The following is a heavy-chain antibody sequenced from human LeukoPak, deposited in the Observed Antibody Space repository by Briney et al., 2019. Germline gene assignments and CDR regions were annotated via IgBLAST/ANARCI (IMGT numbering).Heavy chain of an antibody. Sequence: GGSPRLSCAASGFTFSSYSMNWVRQAPGKGLEWVSYISNSNNTIYYADSVKGRFTISRDNAKNSLYLQMNSLRDEDTAVYYCARSTYCGGDCYPALGYWGQGTPVTVSS. CDR2: ISNSNNTI. J-gene: IGHJ4*02. CDR1: GFTFSSYS. CDR3: ARSTYCGGDCYPALGY. V-gene: IGHV3-48*02. D-gene: IGHD2-21*02.